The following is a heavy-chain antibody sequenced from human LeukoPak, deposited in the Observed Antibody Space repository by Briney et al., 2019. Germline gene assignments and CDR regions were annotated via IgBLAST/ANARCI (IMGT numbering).Heavy chain of an antibody. Sequence: GGSLRLSCAVSGITLSNYAMSWVRQAPGKGLEWVSGMSGSGGGTKYADSVKGRFTISRDNSLNTLYLQMNSLRAEDTAVYFCAKRGIVIRGLLVFGFHTEAYYFDSWGQGILVTVSS. CDR1: GITLSNYA. J-gene: IGHJ4*02. V-gene: IGHV3-23*01. D-gene: IGHD3-10*01. CDR2: MSGSGGGT. CDR3: AKRGIVIRGLLVFGFHTEAYYFDS.